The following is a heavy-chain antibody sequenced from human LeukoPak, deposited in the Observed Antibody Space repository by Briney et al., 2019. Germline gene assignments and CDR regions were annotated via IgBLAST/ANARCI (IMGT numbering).Heavy chain of an antibody. CDR1: GYTFTSYD. Sequence: ASVKVSCKASGYTFTSYDINWVRQATGQGLEWMGWMNPNSGNTGYAQKFQGRVTMTRDTSTSTVYMELSSLRSEDTAVYYCARDQGYYDGRGLDYWGQGTLVTVSS. D-gene: IGHD3-22*01. J-gene: IGHJ4*02. V-gene: IGHV1-8*01. CDR3: ARDQGYYDGRGLDY. CDR2: MNPNSGNT.